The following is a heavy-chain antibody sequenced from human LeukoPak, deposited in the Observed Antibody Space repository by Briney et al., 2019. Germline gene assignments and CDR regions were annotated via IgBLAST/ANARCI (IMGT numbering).Heavy chain of an antibody. CDR3: ARDHYDGLNVRDYDYVWGPYRFFDF. D-gene: IGHD3-16*02. CDR1: GFTISRYS. V-gene: IGHV3-48*01. J-gene: IGHJ4*02. Sequence: GGSLRLSCAASGFTISRYSMDWVRQAPGKGLEWVSYISGSSSAIYYANSVKGRFTISRDNAKNSLYLQMNSLRAEDTAVYFCARDHYDGLNVRDYDYVWGPYRFFDFWGQGTLVTVSS. CDR2: ISGSSSAI.